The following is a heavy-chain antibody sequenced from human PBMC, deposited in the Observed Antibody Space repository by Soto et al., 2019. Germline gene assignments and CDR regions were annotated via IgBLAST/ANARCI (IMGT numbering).Heavy chain of an antibody. D-gene: IGHD3-16*01. J-gene: IGHJ6*02. V-gene: IGHV3-7*01. CDR2: IRQGGNEK. CDR3: VGALTYEVPYYYYGMDV. Sequence: VSLRLSCTASGFMFSTYLMSWVRQAPGKGLEWVANIRQGGNEKFYVDPVKGRFTISRDNAKKSLYLQMNSLRAEDTTVYYCVGALTYEVPYYYYGMDVWGQGTTVTVSS. CDR1: GFMFSTYL.